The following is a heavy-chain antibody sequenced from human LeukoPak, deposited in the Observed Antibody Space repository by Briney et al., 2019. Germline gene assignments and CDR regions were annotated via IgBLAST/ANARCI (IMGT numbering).Heavy chain of an antibody. Sequence: GESLKISCKGSGYSFTSYWIGWVRQMPEKGLEWMGIIYPGDSDTKYSPSFPGQVTISADKSISTAYLQWSSLMASDTAMYYCARHPRGYCGGDCYWGFDYWGRGTLVTVSS. CDR3: ARHPRGYCGGDCYWGFDY. CDR2: IYPGDSDT. V-gene: IGHV5-51*01. J-gene: IGHJ4*02. CDR1: GYSFTSYW. D-gene: IGHD2-21*02.